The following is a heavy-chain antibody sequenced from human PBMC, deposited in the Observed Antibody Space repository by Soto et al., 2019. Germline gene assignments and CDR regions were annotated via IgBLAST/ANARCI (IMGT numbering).Heavy chain of an antibody. Sequence: GGSLRLSCAASGFTFSSYAMSWVRQAPGKGLEWVSAISGSGGSTYYADSVKGRFTISRDNSKNTLYLQMNSLRAEDRAVYYCAKDGGEGFYYDISVYSNEALPRVFDIGGQGTMVTVS. V-gene: IGHV3-23*01. J-gene: IGHJ3*02. CDR1: GFTFSSYA. D-gene: IGHD3-22*01. CDR2: ISGSGGST. CDR3: AKDGGEGFYYDISVYSNEALPRVFDI.